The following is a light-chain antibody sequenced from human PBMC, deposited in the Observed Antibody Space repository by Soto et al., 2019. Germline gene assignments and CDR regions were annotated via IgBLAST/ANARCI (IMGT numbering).Light chain of an antibody. CDR2: DVT. CDR3: SSYASSSALYV. J-gene: IGLJ1*01. CDR1: SSDIGDSNY. V-gene: IGLV2-14*03. Sequence: QAVVTQPASVSGSPGQSITISCTGTSSDIGDSNYVSWYQQHPGKAPKLMIYDVTSRPSGVSHRFSGSKSGNTASLTISGLQAADEADYYCSSYASSSALYVLGTGTKVTVL.